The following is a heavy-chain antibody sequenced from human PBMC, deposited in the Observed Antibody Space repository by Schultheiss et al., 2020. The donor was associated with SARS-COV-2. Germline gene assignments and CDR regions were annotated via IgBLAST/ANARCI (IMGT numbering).Heavy chain of an antibody. V-gene: IGHV1-18*01. Sequence: ASVKVSCKASGGTFSSYAISWVRQAPGQGLEWMGWINPNSGGTNYAQKFQGRVTMTTDTSTSTAYMELRSLRSDDTAVYYCARDGAAAGCDYWGQGTLVTVSS. CDR1: GGTFSSYA. CDR3: ARDGAAAGCDY. CDR2: INPNSGGT. D-gene: IGHD6-13*01. J-gene: IGHJ4*02.